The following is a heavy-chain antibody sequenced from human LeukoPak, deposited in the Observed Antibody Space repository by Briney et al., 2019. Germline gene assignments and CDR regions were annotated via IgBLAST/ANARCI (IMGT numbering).Heavy chain of an antibody. CDR2: INSDGIST. J-gene: IGHJ3*02. CDR3: ARGAYGSGTYHDFDI. V-gene: IGHV3-74*01. CDR1: GFTFSNYW. D-gene: IGHD3-10*01. Sequence: GGSLRLSCAASGFTFSNYWMHWVRQAPGKGLVWVSRINSDGISTGYADSVKGRFTVSRDNAKKTLYLQMNSLRAEDTAVYYCARGAYGSGTYHDFDIWGQGTMVTVSS.